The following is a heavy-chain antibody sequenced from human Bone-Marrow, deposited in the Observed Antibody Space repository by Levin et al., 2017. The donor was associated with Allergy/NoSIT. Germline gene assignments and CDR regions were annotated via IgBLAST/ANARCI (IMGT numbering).Heavy chain of an antibody. Sequence: NPSETLSLTCSVSDGSIRTGDYSWTWIRQSPGKALEWLGDIYHTGNTLYNPSLKSRLTMSVDTSKNHISLKLRSVTAADTAVYYCAGKVVMIGAAGFDPWGQGTLVTVSS. V-gene: IGHV4-30-4*01. D-gene: IGHD2-21*01. J-gene: IGHJ5*02. CDR1: DGSIRTGDYS. CDR2: IYHTGNT. CDR3: AGKVVMIGAAGFDP.